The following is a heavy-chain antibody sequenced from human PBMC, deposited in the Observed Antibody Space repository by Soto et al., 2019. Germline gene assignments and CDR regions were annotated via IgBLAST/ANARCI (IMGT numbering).Heavy chain of an antibody. D-gene: IGHD4-17*01. CDR1: GYTFTSYY. CDR2: INPSGGST. CDR3: ASPGSDYGDYGY. Sequence: GASVKVSCKASGYTFTSYYMHWVRQAPGQGPEWMGIINPSGGSTGYAQKFQGRVTTTRDTSTSTVYMELSSLRSEDTAVYYCASPGSDYGDYGYWGQGTLVTVSS. V-gene: IGHV1-46*03. J-gene: IGHJ4*02.